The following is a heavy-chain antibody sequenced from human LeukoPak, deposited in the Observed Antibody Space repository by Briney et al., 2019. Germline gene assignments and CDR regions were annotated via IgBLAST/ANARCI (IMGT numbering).Heavy chain of an antibody. CDR2: ISGSGSST. D-gene: IGHD3-22*01. J-gene: IGHJ4*02. CDR3: AKDLAAYSSGFDY. CDR1: GFTFSNYA. Sequence: PGGSLRLSCAASGFTFSNYAMTWVRQAPGKGLEWVSDISGSGSSTYYADSVKGRFTISRDNSKNTLYLQMNSLRAEDTAVYYCAKDLAAYSSGFDYWGQGTLVTVSS. V-gene: IGHV3-23*01.